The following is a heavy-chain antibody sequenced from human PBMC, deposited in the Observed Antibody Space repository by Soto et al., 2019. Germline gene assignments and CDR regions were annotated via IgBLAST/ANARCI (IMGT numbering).Heavy chain of an antibody. Sequence: PVGTLRLSCADSRFTFSSYWMHWVRQAPGKGLVWVSRINNDGSDTTYADSVKGRFTISRDNAKNTVYLQMNSLRAEDTAVYYCVRDKPHNWFDPWGQGTPVTVSS. CDR1: RFTFSSYW. CDR3: VRDKPHNWFDP. V-gene: IGHV3-74*01. J-gene: IGHJ5*02. CDR2: INNDGSDT.